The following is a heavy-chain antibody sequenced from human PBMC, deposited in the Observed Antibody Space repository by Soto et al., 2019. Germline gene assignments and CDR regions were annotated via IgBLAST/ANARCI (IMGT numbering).Heavy chain of an antibody. J-gene: IGHJ4*02. D-gene: IGHD3-10*01. CDR2: IYTGGST. CDR3: ARTNYGSGSYPHYY. Sequence: EVQLVESGGGLVQPGGSLRLSCAASGFTISNNYMSWVRQAPGKGLEWVAVIYTGGSTYYADSVKGRFTISRDNSKNKLFLHMNSLRAEDTAVYYCARTNYGSGSYPHYYWGQGTLVTVSP. V-gene: IGHV3-66*01. CDR1: GFTISNNY.